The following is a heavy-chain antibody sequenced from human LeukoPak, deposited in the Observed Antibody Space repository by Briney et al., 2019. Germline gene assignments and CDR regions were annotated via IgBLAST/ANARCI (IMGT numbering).Heavy chain of an antibody. D-gene: IGHD1-26*01. Sequence: PSETLSLTCTVSVGSINSGSYYWGWIRQPPGKGLEWIGSIYYSVSPNYNPSLKSRVPISMTTPKNQFSLKLSSVTPADSAGFYCVRDRVGTTGVPHFDFWGQGTLVTVSS. CDR1: VGSINSGSYY. CDR2: IYYSVSP. V-gene: IGHV4-39*07. J-gene: IGHJ4*01. CDR3: VRDRVGTTGVPHFDF.